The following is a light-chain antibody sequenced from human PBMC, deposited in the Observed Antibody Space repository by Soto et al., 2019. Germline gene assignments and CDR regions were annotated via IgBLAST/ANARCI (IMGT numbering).Light chain of an antibody. CDR2: KAS. J-gene: IGKJ2*01. V-gene: IGKV1-5*03. CDR3: QQYDSYPYT. CDR1: QSIGNW. Sequence: DIQMTQSPSTLSASEGDRVTITCRASQSIGNWLAWYQQETGKAPKLLIYKASILQSGVPARFSGSGSGTEVTLTISSLQPDDFATYYCQQYDSYPYTFGQGTKVDIK.